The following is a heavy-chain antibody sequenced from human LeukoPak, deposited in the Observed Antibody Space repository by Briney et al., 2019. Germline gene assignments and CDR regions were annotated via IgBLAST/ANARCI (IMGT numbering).Heavy chain of an antibody. CDR3: ARGGYYDGGWFDP. V-gene: IGHV1-3*01. CDR1: GFTFTSYA. J-gene: IGHJ5*02. Sequence: PGRSLRLSCAASGFTFTSYAMHWVRQAPGQRLEWMGWINAGNGNTKYSQKFQGRVTITRDTSASTAYMELSSLRSEDTAVYYCARGGYYDGGWFDPWGQGTLVTVSS. D-gene: IGHD3-22*01. CDR2: INAGNGNT.